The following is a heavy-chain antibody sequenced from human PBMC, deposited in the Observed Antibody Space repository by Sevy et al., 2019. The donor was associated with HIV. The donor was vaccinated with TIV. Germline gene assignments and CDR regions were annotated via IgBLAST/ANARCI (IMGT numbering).Heavy chain of an antibody. CDR1: GFTFSSYV. CDR2: ISYGGSKK. V-gene: IGHV3-30*18. CDR3: AKRCEGYYFYAMDV. Sequence: GGSLRLSCSASGFTFSSYVIHWVRQAPGKGLEWVATISYGGSKKYYADSVKGRFTISRDNTDNTLFLQMDSLRAEDTAIYYCAKRCEGYYFYAMDVWGQGTTVTVSS. J-gene: IGHJ6*02.